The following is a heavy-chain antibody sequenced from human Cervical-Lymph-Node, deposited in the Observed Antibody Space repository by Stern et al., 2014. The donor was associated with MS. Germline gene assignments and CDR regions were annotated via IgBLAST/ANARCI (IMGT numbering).Heavy chain of an antibody. J-gene: IGHJ4*02. CDR3: ARDITGSSAYFAY. Sequence: EVQLVESGGDLVQPGRSLRLSCAAFGFTFDDYAMHWVRQAPGQGLEWGAGISWNSGPIGYADSVKGRFTTSRDNAYSSLYLQMNSLRPEDTALYYCARDITGSSAYFAYWGQGTLGTVSS. CDR2: ISWNSGPI. V-gene: IGHV3-9*01. D-gene: IGHD1-14*01. CDR1: GFTFDDYA.